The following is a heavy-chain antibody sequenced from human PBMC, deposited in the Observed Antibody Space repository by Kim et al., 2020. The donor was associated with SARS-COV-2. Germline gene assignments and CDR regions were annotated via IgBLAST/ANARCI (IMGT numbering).Heavy chain of an antibody. CDR1: GGSISSSSYY. D-gene: IGHD6-13*01. V-gene: IGHV4-39*02. J-gene: IGHJ4*02. CDR2: IYYSGST. Sequence: SETLSLSCTVSGGSISSSSYYWGWIRQPPGKGLEWIGTIYYSGSTYHNPSLKSRVTISVDTSKNHFSLKLSSVTAADTAVYYFARERAGSSWYPPDYWGQGTLLTVSS. CDR3: ARERAGSSWYPPDY.